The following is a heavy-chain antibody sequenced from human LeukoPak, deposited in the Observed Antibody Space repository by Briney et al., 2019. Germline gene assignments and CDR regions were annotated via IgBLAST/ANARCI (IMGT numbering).Heavy chain of an antibody. J-gene: IGHJ3*02. D-gene: IGHD3-9*01. CDR2: INHSGST. V-gene: IGHV4-34*01. Sequence: WXWXRXPPXKGLEWIGEINHSGSTNYNPSLKSRVTISVDTSKNQFSLKLSSVTAADTAVYYCARGARYFDWLLYNAFDIWGQGTMVTVSS. CDR3: ARGARYFDWLLYNAFDI.